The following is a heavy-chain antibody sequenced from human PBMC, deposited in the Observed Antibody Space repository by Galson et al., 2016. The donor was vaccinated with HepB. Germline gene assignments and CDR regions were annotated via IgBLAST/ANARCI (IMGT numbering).Heavy chain of an antibody. CDR2: IYHDGTT. Sequence: ETLSLTCIVSGGSITDTNYYWGWIRQPPGKGLEWIATIYHDGTTYYTPSLRSRLTISVDTSRNQFSLRLISVTAADTAVYYCARQFRDRAYPRAMDKWGQGTLVTVSS. J-gene: IGHJ4*02. V-gene: IGHV4-39*01. CDR3: ARQFRDRAYPRAMDK. D-gene: IGHD5-24*01. CDR1: GGSITDTNYY.